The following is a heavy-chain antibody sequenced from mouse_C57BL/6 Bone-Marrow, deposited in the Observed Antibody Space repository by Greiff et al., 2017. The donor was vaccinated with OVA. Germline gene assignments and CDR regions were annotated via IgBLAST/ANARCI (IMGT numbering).Heavy chain of an antibody. J-gene: IGHJ4*01. CDR1: GYTFTDYE. CDR2: IDPETGGT. D-gene: IGHD1-1*01. V-gene: IGHV1-15*01. CDR3: TRYPYYYGSSFYAMDY. Sequence: VQLQQSGAELVRPGASVTLSCKASGYTFTDYEMHWVKQTPVHGLEWIGAIDPETGGTAYNQKFKGKAILTADKSSSTAYMELLSLTSEDSAVYYCTRYPYYYGSSFYAMDYWGQGTSVTVSS.